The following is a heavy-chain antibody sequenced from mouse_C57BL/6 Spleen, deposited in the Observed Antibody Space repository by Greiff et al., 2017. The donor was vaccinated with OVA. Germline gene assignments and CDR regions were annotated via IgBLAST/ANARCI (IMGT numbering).Heavy chain of an antibody. CDR3: AREDGYYLFDY. D-gene: IGHD2-3*01. CDR2: IHPNSGST. Sequence: QVQLQQPGAELVKPGASVKLSCKASGYTFTSYWMHWVKQRPGQGLEWIGMIHPNSGSTNYNEKFKSKATLTVDKSSSTAYMQLSSLTSEDSAVYYCAREDGYYLFDYWGQGTTLTVSS. CDR1: GYTFTSYW. V-gene: IGHV1-64*01. J-gene: IGHJ2*01.